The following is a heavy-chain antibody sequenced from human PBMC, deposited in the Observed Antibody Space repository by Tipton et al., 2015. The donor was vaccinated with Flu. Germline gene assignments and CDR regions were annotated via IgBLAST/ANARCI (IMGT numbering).Heavy chain of an antibody. J-gene: IGHJ4*02. CDR3: ATSGIFGVSDY. D-gene: IGHD3-3*01. CDR1: GFTFSSYW. CDR2: IKQDGSEK. V-gene: IGHV3-7*01. Sequence: SLRLSCAASGFTFSSYWMSWVRQAPGKGLEWVANIKQDGSEKYYVDSVKGRFTISRDNAKNSLYLQMNSLRAEDTAVYYCATSGIFGVSDYWGQGTLVTVSS.